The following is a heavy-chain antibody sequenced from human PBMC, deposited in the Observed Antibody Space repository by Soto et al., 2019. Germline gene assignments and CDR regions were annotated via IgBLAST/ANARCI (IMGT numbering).Heavy chain of an antibody. D-gene: IGHD3-22*01. CDR1: GYSISSGYY. CDR2: IYHSGST. V-gene: IGHV4-38-2*01. J-gene: IGHJ4*02. Sequence: SETLSLTCAVSGYSISSGYYWGWIRQPPGKGLEWIRSIYHSGSTYYNPSLKSRVTISVDTSKNQFSLKLSSVTAADTAVYYCARVGVTMIVTYYFDYWGQGTLVTVSS. CDR3: ARVGVTMIVTYYFDY.